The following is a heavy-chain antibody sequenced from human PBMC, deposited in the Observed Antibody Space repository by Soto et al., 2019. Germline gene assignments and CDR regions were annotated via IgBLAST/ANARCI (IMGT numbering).Heavy chain of an antibody. J-gene: IGHJ3*02. V-gene: IGHV4-31*03. D-gene: IGHD5-12*01. CDR1: GGSVSSGAYY. CDR2: IYYSGST. Sequence: SETLSLTCTVSGGSVSSGAYYWTWIRQRPGKGLEWIGYIYYSGSTYYSPSLKSRLSISLDTSKNQLSLRLSSVTAADTAMYYGTRARLRAVYAFDIWGQGTRVTVSS. CDR3: TRARLRAVYAFDI.